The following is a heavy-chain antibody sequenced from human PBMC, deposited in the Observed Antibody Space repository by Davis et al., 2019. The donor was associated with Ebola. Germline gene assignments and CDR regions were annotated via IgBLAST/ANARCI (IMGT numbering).Heavy chain of an antibody. Sequence: SETLSLTCDVSVGSVSNYYWSWIRQAPGKGLEWIGYIHDSGNTNYNPSLRSRVLISLDTSKNQFSLKMNSVTAADTAVYYCARERYFDWLPRYYFDYWGQGTLVTVSS. J-gene: IGHJ4*02. V-gene: IGHV4-59*02. D-gene: IGHD3-9*01. CDR2: IHDSGNT. CDR1: VGSVSNYY. CDR3: ARERYFDWLPRYYFDY.